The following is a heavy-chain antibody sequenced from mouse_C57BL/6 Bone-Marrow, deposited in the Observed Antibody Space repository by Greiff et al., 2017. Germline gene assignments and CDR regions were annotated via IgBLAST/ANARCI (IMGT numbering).Heavy chain of an antibody. D-gene: IGHD1-1*01. CDR3: AYYGSKGY. Sequence: QVQLQQSGAELARPGASVKMSCKASGYTFTSYTMHWVKQRPGQGLEWIGYINPSSGYTKYNQKFKDKATLTADKSSSTDYMQLSSLTSEDSAVYYCAYYGSKGYWGQGTTLTVSS. CDR2: INPSSGYT. CDR1: GYTFTSYT. J-gene: IGHJ2*01. V-gene: IGHV1-4*01.